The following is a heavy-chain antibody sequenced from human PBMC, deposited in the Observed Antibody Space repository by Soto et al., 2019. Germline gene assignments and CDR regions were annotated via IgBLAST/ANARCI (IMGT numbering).Heavy chain of an antibody. CDR2: IYYSGST. CDR3: ARDARGVGFDY. D-gene: IGHD2-15*01. CDR1: GGSVSSYY. V-gene: IGHV4-59*02. Sequence: SETLSLTCTVSGGSVSSYYWSWIRQPPGKGLEWIGYIYYSGSTNYNPSLKSRVTISVDTSKNQFSLKLSSVTAADTAVYYCARDARGVGFDYWGQGTLVTVS. J-gene: IGHJ4*02.